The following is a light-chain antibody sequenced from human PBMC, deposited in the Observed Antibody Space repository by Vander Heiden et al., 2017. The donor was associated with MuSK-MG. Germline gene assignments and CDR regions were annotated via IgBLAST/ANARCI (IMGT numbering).Light chain of an antibody. V-gene: IGLV1-44*01. Sequence: QSVLPQPPSASGTPGQRVTLSCSGSHSNIGTSTVSWSRPLPEMAPQLLIYSTNKRPSGVPDRFSVAKSGPSASLIISGLQSEDEADYSCAAWDDSLNGPVFGGGTKLTVL. CDR2: STN. J-gene: IGLJ3*02. CDR1: HSNIGTST. CDR3: AAWDDSLNGPV.